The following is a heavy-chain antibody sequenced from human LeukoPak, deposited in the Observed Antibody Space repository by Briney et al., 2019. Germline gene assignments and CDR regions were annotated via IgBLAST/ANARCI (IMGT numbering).Heavy chain of an antibody. CDR3: ARVGFMITFGGVICDY. J-gene: IGHJ4*02. Sequence: GGSLRLSCAASGFTFSDYYMSWIRQAPGKGLKWVSYISSSGSTIYYADSVKGRFTISRDNAKNSLYLQMNSLRAEDTAVYYCARVGFMITFGGVICDYWGQGTLVTVSS. V-gene: IGHV3-11*01. CDR2: ISSSGSTI. CDR1: GFTFSDYY. D-gene: IGHD3-16*02.